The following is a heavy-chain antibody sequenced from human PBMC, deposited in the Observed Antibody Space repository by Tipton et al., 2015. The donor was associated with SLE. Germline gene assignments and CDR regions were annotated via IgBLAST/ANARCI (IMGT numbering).Heavy chain of an antibody. J-gene: IGHJ4*02. V-gene: IGHV4-34*01. D-gene: IGHD6-13*01. CDR1: GESFSGYY. CDR3: ARGGDGYINSWFLFDS. Sequence: GLVKPSETLSLTCAVYGESFSGYYWSWIRQPPGKGLEWIGEINHSGSTSYNPSLKSRVTISTDMSENQFSLSLNSVTAADTAVYYCARGGDGYINSWFLFDSWGQGRLVTVSS. CDR2: INHSGST.